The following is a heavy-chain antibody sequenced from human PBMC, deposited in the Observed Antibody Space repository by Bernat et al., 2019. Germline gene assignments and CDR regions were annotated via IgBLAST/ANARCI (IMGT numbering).Heavy chain of an antibody. CDR2: ISGSGGST. Sequence: EVQLLESGGGLVQPGGSLRLSCAASGFTFSSYAMSWVRQAPGKGLEWVSAISGSGGSTYYADSGKGRFTISRDNSKNTLYLQMNSLRAEDTAVYYCAKDRQGGYSYGYGVDYWGQGTLVTVSS. D-gene: IGHD5-18*01. J-gene: IGHJ4*02. CDR1: GFTFSSYA. CDR3: AKDRQGGYSYGYGVDY. V-gene: IGHV3-23*01.